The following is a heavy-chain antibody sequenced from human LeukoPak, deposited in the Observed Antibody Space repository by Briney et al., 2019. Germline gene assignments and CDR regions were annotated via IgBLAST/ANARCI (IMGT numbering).Heavy chain of an antibody. CDR3: ARGAPIQLWLHWFDP. Sequence: SETLSLTCTVSGGSISSYYWSWIRQPPGKGLEWIGYIYYSGSTNYNPSLKSRVTISVDTSKNQFSLKLSPVTAADTAVYYCARGAPIQLWLHWFDPWGQGTLVTVSS. V-gene: IGHV4-59*01. J-gene: IGHJ5*02. D-gene: IGHD5-18*01. CDR1: GGSISSYY. CDR2: IYYSGST.